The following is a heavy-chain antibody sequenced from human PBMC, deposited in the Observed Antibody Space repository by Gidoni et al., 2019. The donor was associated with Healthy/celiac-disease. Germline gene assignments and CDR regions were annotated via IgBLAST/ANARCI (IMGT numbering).Heavy chain of an antibody. CDR2: GSGGST. CDR3: AKPIVVVVAATTSFDY. D-gene: IGHD2-15*01. J-gene: IGHJ4*02. Sequence: GSGGSTYYADSVKGRFTISRDNSKNTLYLQMNSLRAEDTAVYYCAKPIVVVVAATTSFDYWGQGTLVTVSS. V-gene: IGHV3-23*01.